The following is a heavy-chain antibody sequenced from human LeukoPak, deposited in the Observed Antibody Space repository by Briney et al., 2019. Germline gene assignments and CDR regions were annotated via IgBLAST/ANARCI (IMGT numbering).Heavy chain of an antibody. CDR1: GGSVSSGSYY. CDR3: ARDGWGPDNDFWGL. D-gene: IGHD3-3*01. Sequence: SQTLSLTCTVSGGSVSSGSYYWSWIRQPAGKGLEWIGRIYTSGSTNYNPSLKSRVTISVDTSKNQFSLNLISVTAADTAVYYCARDGWGPDNDFWGLWGQGTMVTVSS. J-gene: IGHJ3*01. V-gene: IGHV4-61*02. CDR2: IYTSGST.